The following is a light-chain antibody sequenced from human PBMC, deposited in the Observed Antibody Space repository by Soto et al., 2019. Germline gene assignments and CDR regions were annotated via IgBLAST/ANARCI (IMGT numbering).Light chain of an antibody. V-gene: IGKV1-12*01. CDR2: TGS. Sequence: DIQMTQSPSSVSASVGDRVTITCRASQAIDRWLAWYQQKPGEAPKLLIFTGSLLHSGVPPRFSGSGSGTDFTLTISSLQPEDFATYYCQQTLSFPPTFGQGTKV. J-gene: IGKJ1*01. CDR3: QQTLSFPPT. CDR1: QAIDRW.